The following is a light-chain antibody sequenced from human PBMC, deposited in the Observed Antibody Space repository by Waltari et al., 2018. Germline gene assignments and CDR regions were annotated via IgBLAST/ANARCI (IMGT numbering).Light chain of an antibody. Sequence: EFVLTQSPGILSLFPGERVTLSCRASQSLRNNYLAWFQQKPGQAPRLLISGVSSRATGIPDRFSGSGSGTDFTLTISRLEPEDFAVYYCQHYGRSPPNTFGGGTKVEIK. CDR3: QHYGRSPPNT. V-gene: IGKV3-20*01. J-gene: IGKJ4*01. CDR1: QSLRNNY. CDR2: GVS.